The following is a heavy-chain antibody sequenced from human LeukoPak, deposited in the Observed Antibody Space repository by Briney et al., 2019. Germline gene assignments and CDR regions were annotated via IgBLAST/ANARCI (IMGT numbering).Heavy chain of an antibody. Sequence: PGGSLRLSCAASGFTFSAYWMHWVRQAPGKGLEWLADIRQDGDQTYYADSVKGRFTISRYNAKNSLYLQLNSLRAEDTAVYYCAKDLASTGALDLWGQGTLVTVSS. J-gene: IGHJ4*02. CDR2: IRQDGDQT. D-gene: IGHD1-14*01. CDR1: GFTFSAYW. CDR3: AKDLASTGALDL. V-gene: IGHV3-7*01.